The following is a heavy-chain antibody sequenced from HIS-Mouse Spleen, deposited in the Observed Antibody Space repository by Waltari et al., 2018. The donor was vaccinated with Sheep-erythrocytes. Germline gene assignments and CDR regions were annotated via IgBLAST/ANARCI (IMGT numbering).Heavy chain of an antibody. CDR3: ARGIAAAGTDWFDP. J-gene: IGHJ5*02. Sequence: QVQLVQSGAEVKKPGASVKVSCKASGYTFTSYDINWVRQATGQGLEWRGWINPKSGNTGYAQKFQGRVTMTRNTSISTAYMELSSLRSEDTAVYYCARGIAAAGTDWFDPCGQGTLVTVSS. D-gene: IGHD6-13*01. CDR2: INPKSGNT. V-gene: IGHV1-8*01. CDR1: GYTFTSYD.